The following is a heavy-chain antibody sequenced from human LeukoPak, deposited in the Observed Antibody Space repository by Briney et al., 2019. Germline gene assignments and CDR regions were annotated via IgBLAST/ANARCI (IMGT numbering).Heavy chain of an antibody. Sequence: SETLSLTCTVSGYSISSGYYWGWIRQPPGKGLEWIGSIYYSGSTYYNPSLKSRVTISVDTPKNQFSLKLSSVTAADTAVYYCARGLTTVLFDYWGQGTLVTVSS. J-gene: IGHJ4*02. V-gene: IGHV4-38-2*02. CDR1: GYSISSGYY. CDR3: ARGLTTVLFDY. D-gene: IGHD4-11*01. CDR2: IYYSGST.